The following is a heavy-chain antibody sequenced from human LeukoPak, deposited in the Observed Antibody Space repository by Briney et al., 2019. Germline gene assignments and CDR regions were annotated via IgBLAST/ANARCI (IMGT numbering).Heavy chain of an antibody. CDR2: ISGAGSTI. Sequence: GGSLRLSCVASGFTFSDFYMSWIRQAPGKGLEWVSYISGAGSTIHYAESVKGRFTISRDNAKNSLFLQMNGLRAEDTAVYYCARDMAENYYYYMDVWGKGITVTVSS. D-gene: IGHD5-24*01. V-gene: IGHV3-11*01. CDR1: GFTFSDFY. CDR3: ARDMAENYYYYMDV. J-gene: IGHJ6*03.